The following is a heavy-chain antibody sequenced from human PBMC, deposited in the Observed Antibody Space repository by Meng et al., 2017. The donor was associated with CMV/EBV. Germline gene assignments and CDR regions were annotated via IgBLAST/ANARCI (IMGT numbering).Heavy chain of an antibody. CDR2: ISYDGSNK. Sequence: GGSLRLSCAASGFTFSSYAMHWVRQAPGKGLEWVAVISYDGSNKYYADSVKGRFTISRDNAKNSLYLQMNSLRAEDTAVYYCARDQVLYDFWSGYYYYGMDVWGQGTTVTVSS. CDR1: GFTFSSYA. CDR3: ARDQVLYDFWSGYYYYGMDV. D-gene: IGHD3-3*01. J-gene: IGHJ6*02. V-gene: IGHV3-30-3*01.